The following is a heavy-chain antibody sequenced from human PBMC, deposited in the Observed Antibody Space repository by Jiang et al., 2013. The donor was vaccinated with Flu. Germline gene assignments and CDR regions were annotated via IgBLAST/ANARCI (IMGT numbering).Heavy chain of an antibody. D-gene: IGHD4-17*01. J-gene: IGHJ3*02. V-gene: IGHV4-31*03. CDR1: GGSISSGGYY. CDR3: ARGTTVTPSDAFDI. Sequence: GLVKPSQTLSLTCTVSGGSISSGGYYWSWIRQHPGKGLEWIGYIYYSGSTYYNPSLKSRVTISVDTSKNQFSLKLSSVTAADTAVYYCARGTTVTPSDAFDIWGQGTMVTVSS. CDR2: IYYSGST.